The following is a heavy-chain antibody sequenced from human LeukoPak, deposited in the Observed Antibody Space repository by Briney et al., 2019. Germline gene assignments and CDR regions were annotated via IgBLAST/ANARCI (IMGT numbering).Heavy chain of an antibody. J-gene: IGHJ3*02. CDR2: IWCSSGTM. V-gene: IGHV3-48*02. CDR1: GFSFSTYR. D-gene: IGHD4-17*01. CDR3: ARHQGVDTVTTRDAFDI. Sequence: GGPLRLSCAASGFSFSTYRVNWLRHSPGKAVEGLSSIWCSSGTMWYEDYVKGRFTISRDNAQNSLYLQMISLRDEHTAGCYCARHQGVDTVTTRDAFDIWRQGTMVSVSS.